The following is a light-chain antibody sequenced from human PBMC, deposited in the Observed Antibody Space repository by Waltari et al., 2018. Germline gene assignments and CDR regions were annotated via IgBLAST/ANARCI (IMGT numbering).Light chain of an antibody. V-gene: IGKV1-16*01. Sequence: DIQMTQSPSSLSASVGDRVTISCRASQDVGTFLAWFQQKPGKVPKSLIYTASNLQSGVPSRCSGSGSGTDFTLTINGLQPEDFATYYCQQYNSYPYSFGQGTRLEIK. CDR1: QDVGTF. CDR3: QQYNSYPYS. CDR2: TAS. J-gene: IGKJ2*03.